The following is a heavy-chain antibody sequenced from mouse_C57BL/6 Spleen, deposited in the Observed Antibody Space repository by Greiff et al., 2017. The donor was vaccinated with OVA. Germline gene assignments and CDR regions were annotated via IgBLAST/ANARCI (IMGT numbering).Heavy chain of an antibody. Sequence: QVQLQQSGAELVRPGASVTLSCKASGYTFTDYEMHWVKQTPVHGLEWIGAIDPETGGTAYNQKFQGKAILTADKSSSTAYMELRSLTSEDSAVYYCTRGLWREDYWGQGTTLTVSS. CDR2: IDPETGGT. CDR1: GYTFTDYE. J-gene: IGHJ2*01. CDR3: TRGLWREDY. V-gene: IGHV1-15*01. D-gene: IGHD6-5*01.